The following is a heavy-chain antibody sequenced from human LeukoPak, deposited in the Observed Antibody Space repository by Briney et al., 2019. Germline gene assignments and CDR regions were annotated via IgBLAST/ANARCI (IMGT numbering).Heavy chain of an antibody. CDR2: IYRSGST. D-gene: IGHD3-3*01. J-gene: IGHJ4*02. V-gene: IGHV4-61*02. Sequence: SETLSLTCTVSGGSISSGSYYWSWIRQPAGKGLEWIGRIYRSGSTNYNPSLKSRVTISVDTSKNQFSLNLSSVTAADTAVYYCARGSVLRFFDYWGQGTLVAVSS. CDR1: GGSISSGSYY. CDR3: ARGSVLRFFDY.